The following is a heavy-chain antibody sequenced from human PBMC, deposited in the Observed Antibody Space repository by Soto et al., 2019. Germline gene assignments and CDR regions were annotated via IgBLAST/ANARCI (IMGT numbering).Heavy chain of an antibody. Sequence: AETLSLTCAVSGYSINSDYYRGGIRQPPGGGRECSWSVNPGGRSSYTPSLTSRLTIFTNTSKNQFSLRLTSVTAADTSMFFCAKKGYYPSGKINLFDSWGPGTLVTVSS. D-gene: IGHD3-10*01. CDR2: VNPGGRS. CDR3: AKKGYYPSGKINLFDS. J-gene: IGHJ4*02. CDR1: GYSINSDYY. V-gene: IGHV4-38-2*01.